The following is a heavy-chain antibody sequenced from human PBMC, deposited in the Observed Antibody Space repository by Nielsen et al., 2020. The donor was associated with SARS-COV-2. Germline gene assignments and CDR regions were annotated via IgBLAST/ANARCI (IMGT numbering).Heavy chain of an antibody. J-gene: IGHJ4*02. CDR2: IYSGGST. Sequence: GESLKISCAASGFTFSSYGMHWVRQAPGKGLEWVAVIYSGGSTYYADSVKGRFTISRDNSKNTLYLQMNSLRAEDTAVYYCARVWRGYFDYWGQGTLVTVSS. V-gene: IGHV3-NL1*01. CDR3: ARVWRGYFDY. CDR1: GFTFSSYG.